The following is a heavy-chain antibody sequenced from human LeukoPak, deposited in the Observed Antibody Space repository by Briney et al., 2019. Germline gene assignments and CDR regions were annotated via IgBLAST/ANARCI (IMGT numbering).Heavy chain of an antibody. D-gene: IGHD1-26*01. CDR2: ISAYNGNT. Sequence: ASVKVSCKASGYTFTSYGISWVRQAPGQGLEWMGWISAYNGNTNYAQKLQGRVTMTTDTSTSTAYMELRSLRSDDTAVYYCARDGPGRGYYYGMDVWGQGTTVTVSS. J-gene: IGHJ6*02. CDR3: ARDGPGRGYYYGMDV. V-gene: IGHV1-18*01. CDR1: GYTFTSYG.